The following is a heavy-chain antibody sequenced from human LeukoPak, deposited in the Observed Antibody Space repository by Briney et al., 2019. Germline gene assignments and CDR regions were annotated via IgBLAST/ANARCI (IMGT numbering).Heavy chain of an antibody. CDR1: GDSISSYY. Sequence: PSETLSLTCTVSGDSISSYYRSWIRQPPGKGLEWIGYLYYSGSTNYNPSIKSRVTISVDTSKNQFSLRLSSVTAADTAVYYCARLWGFSSGWYLGHAFDIWGQGTMVTVSS. CDR3: ARLWGFSSGWYLGHAFDI. J-gene: IGHJ3*02. D-gene: IGHD6-19*01. CDR2: LYYSGST. V-gene: IGHV4-59*08.